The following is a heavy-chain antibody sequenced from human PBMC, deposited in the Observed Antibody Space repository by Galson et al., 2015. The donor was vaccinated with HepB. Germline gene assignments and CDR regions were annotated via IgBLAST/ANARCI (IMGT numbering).Heavy chain of an antibody. CDR1: GFTFSSYG. Sequence: SLRLSCAASGFTFSSYGMHWVRQAPGKGLEWVAVISYDGSNKYYADSVKGRFTISRDNSKNTLYLQMNSLRAEDTAVYYCAKVISPDYDFWSGYSHDAFDIWGQGTMVTVSS. J-gene: IGHJ3*02. CDR2: ISYDGSNK. CDR3: AKVISPDYDFWSGYSHDAFDI. D-gene: IGHD3-3*01. V-gene: IGHV3-30*18.